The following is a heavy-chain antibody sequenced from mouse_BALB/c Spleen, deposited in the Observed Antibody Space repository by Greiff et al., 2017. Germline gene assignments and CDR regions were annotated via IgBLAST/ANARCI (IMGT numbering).Heavy chain of an antibody. CDR2: INSNGGST. J-gene: IGHJ3*01. CDR1: GFTFSSYG. D-gene: IGHD1-1*01. Sequence: EVQVVESGGGLVQPGGSLKLSCAASGFTFSSYGMSWVRQTPDKRLELVATINSNGGSTYYPDSVKGRFTISRDNAKNTLYLQMSSLKSEDTAMYYCAREGYYYGSSAWFAYWGQGTLVTVSA. V-gene: IGHV5-6-3*01. CDR3: AREGYYYGSSAWFAY.